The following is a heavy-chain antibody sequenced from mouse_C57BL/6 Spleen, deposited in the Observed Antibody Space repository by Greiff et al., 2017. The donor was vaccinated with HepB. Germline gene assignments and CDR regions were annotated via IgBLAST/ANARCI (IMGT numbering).Heavy chain of an antibody. V-gene: IGHV1-39*01. CDR2: INPNYGTT. CDR1: GYSFTDYN. J-gene: IGHJ2*01. Sequence: VQLQQSGPELVKPGASVKISCKASGYSFTDYNMNWVKQSNGKSLEWIGVINPNYGTTSYNQKFKGKATLTVDQSSSTAYMQLNSLTSEDSAVYYGARSATVVATNYFDYWGQGTTLTVSS. D-gene: IGHD1-1*01. CDR3: ARSATVVATNYFDY.